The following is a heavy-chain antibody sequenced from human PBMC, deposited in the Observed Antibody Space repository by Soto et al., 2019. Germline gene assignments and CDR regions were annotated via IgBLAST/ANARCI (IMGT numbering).Heavy chain of an antibody. V-gene: IGHV3-23*01. D-gene: IGHD1-26*01. Sequence: EVQLLESGGGLVQPGGSLRLSCAASGFTFDSYAMSWVRQAPGKGLEWVSFISVSGGTTYYADSVKGRFTISRDNSKKTLYLQMNSLRAEDTAVYHCARQGAGGTRVDYWGQGTLVTVSS. CDR3: ARQGAGGTRVDY. CDR2: ISVSGGTT. CDR1: GFTFDSYA. J-gene: IGHJ4*02.